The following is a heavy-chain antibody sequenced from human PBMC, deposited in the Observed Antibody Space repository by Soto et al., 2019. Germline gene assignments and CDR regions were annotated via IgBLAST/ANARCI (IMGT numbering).Heavy chain of an antibody. D-gene: IGHD3-22*01. V-gene: IGHV3-21*04. CDR3: ARNYYDSGGGFDY. J-gene: IGHJ4*02. Sequence: GGSLRLSCAASGFTFSSYSMNWVRQAPGKGLEWVSYISSSSSNIYYADSVKGRFTISRDNSNNTLYLQMNSLRAEDTAVYYCARNYYDSGGGFDYWGQGTQVTVSS. CDR2: ISSSSSNI. CDR1: GFTFSSYS.